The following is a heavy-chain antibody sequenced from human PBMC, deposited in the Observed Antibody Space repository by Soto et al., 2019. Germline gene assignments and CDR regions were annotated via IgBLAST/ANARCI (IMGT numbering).Heavy chain of an antibody. CDR2: IYWNDDK. V-gene: IGHV2-5*01. J-gene: IGHJ3*02. CDR3: AHIVATITFGGGSAPGGFDS. Sequence: QITLKESGPTLVKPTQTFTLTCTFSGFSLSTSEVGVGWIRQPPGKALEWLALIYWNDDKRYSQTLKNSLTISKDTSKDEVVLTGTNMDPVDTATYYCAHIVATITFGGGSAPGGFDSWGQGTLVTVSS. CDR1: GFSLSTSEVG. D-gene: IGHD3-16*01.